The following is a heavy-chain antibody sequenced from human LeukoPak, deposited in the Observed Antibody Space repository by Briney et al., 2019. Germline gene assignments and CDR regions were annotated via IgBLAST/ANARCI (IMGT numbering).Heavy chain of an antibody. CDR2: FDPEDGET. J-gene: IGHJ5*02. D-gene: IGHD3-10*01. V-gene: IGHV1-24*01. CDR3: ATALYYGSGSYYANWFDP. Sequence: APVKVSCKVSGYTLTELSMHWVRQAPGKGLEWMGGFDPEDGETIYAQKFQGRVTVTEDTSTDTAYMELSSLRSEDTAVYYCATALYYGSGSYYANWFDPWGQGTLVTVSS. CDR1: GYTLTELS.